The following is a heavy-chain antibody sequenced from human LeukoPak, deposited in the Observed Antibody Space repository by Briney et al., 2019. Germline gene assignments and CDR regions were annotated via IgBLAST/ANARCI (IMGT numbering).Heavy chain of an antibody. V-gene: IGHV4-30-4*01. Sequence: PSETLSLTCTVSGGSISSGDYYWSWIRQPPGKGLEWIGYIYYSGSTYYNPSLKSRVTISVDTSKNQFSLKLSSVTAADTAVYYCAREGLRLRNFDYWGQGTLVTVSS. D-gene: IGHD5-12*01. CDR3: AREGLRLRNFDY. J-gene: IGHJ4*02. CDR1: GGSISSGDYY. CDR2: IYYSGST.